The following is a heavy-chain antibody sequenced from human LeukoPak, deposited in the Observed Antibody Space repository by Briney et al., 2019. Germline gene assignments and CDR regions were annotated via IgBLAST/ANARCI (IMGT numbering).Heavy chain of an antibody. CDR2: IYYSGST. Sequence: SETLSLTCTVSGGSISSSSYYWVWIRQPPGKGLEWIGSIYYSGSTYYNPSLKSRVTISVNTSKNQFSLKLSSVTAADTAVYYCARDQTRYFDWFTPPYYFDYWGQGTLVTVSS. CDR3: ARDQTRYFDWFTPPYYFDY. V-gene: IGHV4-39*07. CDR1: GGSISSSSYY. D-gene: IGHD3-9*01. J-gene: IGHJ4*02.